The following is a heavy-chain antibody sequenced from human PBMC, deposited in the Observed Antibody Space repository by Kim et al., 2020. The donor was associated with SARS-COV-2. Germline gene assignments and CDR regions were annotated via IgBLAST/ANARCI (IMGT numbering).Heavy chain of an antibody. V-gene: IGHV3-23*01. D-gene: IGHD3-16*01. CDR3: ATLGTGMDV. J-gene: IGHJ6*02. CDR2: GGST. Sequence: GGSTCHEQSVKGRFTISRENSKNTRYLQMNSLRAEEAAVYYCATLGTGMDVWGQGTAVTVSS.